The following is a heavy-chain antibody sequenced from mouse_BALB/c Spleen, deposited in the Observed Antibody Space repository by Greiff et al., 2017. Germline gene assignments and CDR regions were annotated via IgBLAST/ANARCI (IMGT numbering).Heavy chain of an antibody. V-gene: IGHV3-2*02. CDR2: ISYSGST. J-gene: IGHJ3*01. CDR1: GYSITSDYA. CDR3: ARDWFAY. Sequence: DVKLQESGPGLVKPSQSLSLTCTVTGYSITSDYAWNWIRQFPGNKLEWMGYISYSGSTSYNPSLKSRISITRDTSKNQFFLQLNSVTTEDTATYYCARDWFAYWGQGTLVTVSA.